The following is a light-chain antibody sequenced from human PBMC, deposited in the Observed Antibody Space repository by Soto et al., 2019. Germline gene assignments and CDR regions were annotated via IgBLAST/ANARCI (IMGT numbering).Light chain of an antibody. J-gene: IGKJ2*01. CDR3: QQYHSFSSYS. CDR1: QTISTW. V-gene: IGKV1-5*03. CDR2: KAS. Sequence: DIQVTQSPSTLSASVGDRVTITCRASQTISTWLAWYQQKPGKAPKLLIYKASNLDSGVPSRFSGSGSGTEFTLTISSLQPDDFATYYCQQYHSFSSYSFGQGTKLEIK.